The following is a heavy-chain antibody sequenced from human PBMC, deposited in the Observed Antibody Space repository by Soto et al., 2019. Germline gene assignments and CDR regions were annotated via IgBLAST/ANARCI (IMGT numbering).Heavy chain of an antibody. V-gene: IGHV4-59*01. J-gene: IGHJ6*03. D-gene: IGHD3-9*01. CDR3: ARVHYDILTGYYRGAYYYMDV. CDR2: IYYSGST. CDR1: GGSISSYY. Sequence: SETLSLTCTVSGGSISSYYWSWIRQPPGKGLEWIGYIYYSGSTNYNPSLKSRVTISVDTSKNQFSLKLSSVTAADTAVYYCARVHYDILTGYYRGAYYYMDVWGKGTTVTVSS.